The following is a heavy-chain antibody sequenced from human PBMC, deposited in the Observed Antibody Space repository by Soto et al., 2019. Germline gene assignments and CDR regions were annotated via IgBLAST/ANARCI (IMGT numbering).Heavy chain of an antibody. Sequence: ASVKVSCKASGYTFTSYGISWVRQAPGQGLEWMGWISAYNGNTDYAQKLQGRVTTTTDTSTSTAYMELRSLRSDDTAVYYCASGSPFSGYDHSVYWGQGTLVTVSS. D-gene: IGHD5-12*01. V-gene: IGHV1-18*01. CDR3: ASGSPFSGYDHSVY. CDR2: ISAYNGNT. J-gene: IGHJ4*02. CDR1: GYTFTSYG.